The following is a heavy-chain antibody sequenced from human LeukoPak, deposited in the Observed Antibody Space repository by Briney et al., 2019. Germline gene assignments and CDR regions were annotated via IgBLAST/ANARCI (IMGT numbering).Heavy chain of an antibody. J-gene: IGHJ4*02. Sequence: GGSLRLSCAAPGFTFSSYAMSWVRQAPGKGLEWVSVISNSGGSTFYADSVEGRFTISRDNSKNTLYLQMNSLRAEDTAVYYCAKRASGSGTSLYYFDYWGQGTLVTVSS. CDR1: GFTFSSYA. D-gene: IGHD3-10*01. CDR3: AKRASGSGTSLYYFDY. CDR2: ISNSGGST. V-gene: IGHV3-23*01.